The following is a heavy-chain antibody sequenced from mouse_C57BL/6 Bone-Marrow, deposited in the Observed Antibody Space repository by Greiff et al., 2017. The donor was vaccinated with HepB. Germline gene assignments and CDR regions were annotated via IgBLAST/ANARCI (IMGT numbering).Heavy chain of an antibody. CDR2: IYPRSGNT. Sequence: QVQLQQSGAELARPGASVKLSCKASGYTFTSYGISWVKQRTGQGLEWIGEIYPRSGNTYYNEKFKGKATLTADKSSSTAYMQFSSLTSEDSAIYYCARGGASYGMDYWGQGTSVTVSS. CDR3: ARGGASYGMDY. CDR1: GYTFTSYG. J-gene: IGHJ4*01. V-gene: IGHV1-81*01. D-gene: IGHD3-1*01.